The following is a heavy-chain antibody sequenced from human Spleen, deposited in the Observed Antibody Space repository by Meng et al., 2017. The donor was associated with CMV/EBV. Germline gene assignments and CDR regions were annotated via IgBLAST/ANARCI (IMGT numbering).Heavy chain of an antibody. CDR2: IYSGGSST. CDR1: GFTFSSYA. D-gene: IGHD4/OR15-4a*01. V-gene: IGHV3-23*03. CDR3: AREGALGY. Sequence: GESLKISCAASGFTFSSYAMSWVRQAPGKGLEWVSVIYSGGSSTYYADSVKGRFTISRDNAKNSLYLQMNSLRAEDTAVYYCAREGALGYWGQGTLVTVSS. J-gene: IGHJ4*02.